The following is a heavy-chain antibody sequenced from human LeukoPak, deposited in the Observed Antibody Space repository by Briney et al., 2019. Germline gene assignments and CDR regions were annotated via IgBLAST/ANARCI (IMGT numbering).Heavy chain of an antibody. V-gene: IGHV4-34*01. D-gene: IGHD4-23*01. CDR1: GGSFSGYY. CDR3: ARHMLGGKRSFDS. J-gene: IGHJ4*02. CDR2: INHSGST. Sequence: SETLSLTCAVYGGSFSGYYWSWIRQPPGKGLEWIGEINHSGSTNYNPSLKSRVTISADTSKNQFSLNLSSVTAADTAVYYCARHMLGGKRSFDSWGQGTLVTVSS.